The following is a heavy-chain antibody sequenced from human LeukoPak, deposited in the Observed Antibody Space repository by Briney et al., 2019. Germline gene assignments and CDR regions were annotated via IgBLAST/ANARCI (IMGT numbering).Heavy chain of an antibody. CDR2: ISAYNGNT. D-gene: IGHD1-26*01. J-gene: IGHJ4*02. CDR1: GYTFTSYG. V-gene: IGHV1-18*01. Sequence: ASVKVSCKASGYTFTSYGISWVLQAPGQGLEWMGWISAYNGNTHYAQKLQGRVTMTTDTSTSTAYMELRSLRSDDTAVYYCAREEVGAYYFDYWGQGTLVTVSS. CDR3: AREEVGAYYFDY.